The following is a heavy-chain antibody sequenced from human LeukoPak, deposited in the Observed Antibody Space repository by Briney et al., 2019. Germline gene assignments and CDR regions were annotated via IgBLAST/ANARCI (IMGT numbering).Heavy chain of an antibody. J-gene: IGHJ5*02. CDR3: ARDKRAAETPYNWFDP. CDR1: GFTFDDYA. D-gene: IGHD2-15*01. Sequence: PGGSLRLSCAASGFTFDDYAMHWVRQAPGKGLEWVSGISWNSGSIGYADSVKGRFTISRDNAKNSLYLQMTSLRAEDTAVYYCARDKRAAETPYNWFDPWGQGTLVTVSS. CDR2: ISWNSGSI. V-gene: IGHV3-9*01.